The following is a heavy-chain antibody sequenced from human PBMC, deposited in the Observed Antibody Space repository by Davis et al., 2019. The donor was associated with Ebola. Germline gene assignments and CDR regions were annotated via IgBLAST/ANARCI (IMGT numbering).Heavy chain of an antibody. CDR2: IRYDGSNK. Sequence: GESLKISCAASGFTFSSYGMHWVRQAPGKGLEWVAFIRYDGSNKYYADSVKGRFTISRDNSKNTLYLQMNSLRAEDTAVYYCAKDRVRYYFDYWGQGTLVTVSS. CDR1: GFTFSSYG. D-gene: IGHD3-10*01. CDR3: AKDRVRYYFDY. V-gene: IGHV3-30*02. J-gene: IGHJ4*02.